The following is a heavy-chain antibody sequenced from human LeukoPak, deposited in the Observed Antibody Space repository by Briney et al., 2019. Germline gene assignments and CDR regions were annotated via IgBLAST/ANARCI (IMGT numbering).Heavy chain of an antibody. J-gene: IGHJ4*02. CDR1: GGPINSGGFS. Sequence: SQTRSLTCAVSGGPINSGGFSWTWIRQPPGKGLEWIGYIYYSGTTSYNPSLKSRVTISVDTSKNQFSLKLSSVTAADTAVYYCARHGSGVPRDPPFDYWGQGTLVTVSS. CDR2: IYYSGTT. V-gene: IGHV4-30-2*01. CDR3: ARHGSGVPRDPPFDY. D-gene: IGHD1-1*01.